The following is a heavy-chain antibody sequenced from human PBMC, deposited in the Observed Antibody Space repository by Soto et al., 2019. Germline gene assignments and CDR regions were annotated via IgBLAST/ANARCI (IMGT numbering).Heavy chain of an antibody. CDR2: IYYSGST. D-gene: IGHD6-13*01. Sequence: SETLSLTCTVSCGSIGSGGYYWSWIRQHPGKGLEWLGYIYYSGSTYYNPSLKSRVTISLDTSKNQLYLKLSSVTAADTAVYYCARVSGYSSSYSYFDYWGQGTRVTVSS. CDR1: CGSIGSGGYY. V-gene: IGHV4-31*03. CDR3: ARVSGYSSSYSYFDY. J-gene: IGHJ4*02.